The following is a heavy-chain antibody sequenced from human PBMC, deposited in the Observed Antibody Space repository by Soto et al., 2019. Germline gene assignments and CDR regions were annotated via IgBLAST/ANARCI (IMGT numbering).Heavy chain of an antibody. Sequence: EVQLVESGGVLVQPGGSLRLSCAASGFTFSSYSMNWVRQAPGKGLEWVSYISSSSSTIYYADSVKGRFTISRDNAKNSLYRQMNSLRAEDTAVYYCAVVPAANGHYGMDVWGQGTTVTVSS. CDR1: GFTFSSYS. CDR3: AVVPAANGHYGMDV. D-gene: IGHD2-2*01. J-gene: IGHJ6*02. V-gene: IGHV3-48*01. CDR2: ISSSSSTI.